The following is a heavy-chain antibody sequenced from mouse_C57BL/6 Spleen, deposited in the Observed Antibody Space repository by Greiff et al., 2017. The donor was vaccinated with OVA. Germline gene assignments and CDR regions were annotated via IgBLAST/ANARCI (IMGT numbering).Heavy chain of an antibody. CDR2: IDPSDSYT. CDR1: GYTFTSYW. Sequence: QVQLQQPGAELVKPGASVKLSCKASGYTFTSYWMQWVKQRPGQGLEWIGEIDPSDSYTNYNQKFKGKATLTVDTSSSTAYMQLSSLTSEDSAVYYCARGGLRFLYAMDYWGQGTSVTVSS. D-gene: IGHD3-2*02. CDR3: ARGGLRFLYAMDY. V-gene: IGHV1-50*01. J-gene: IGHJ4*01.